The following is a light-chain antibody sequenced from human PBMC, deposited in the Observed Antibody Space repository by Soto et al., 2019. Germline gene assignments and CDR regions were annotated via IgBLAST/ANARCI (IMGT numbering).Light chain of an antibody. Sequence: DIQMTQSPSSQSASVGDRVTVTCRASQNINNYLNWYQQKPGQAPKLLIYAASSLQSGVPSRFSGSGSGTDFTLTISSLQPEDFATYYCQQSYGTLWTFGQGTKVEIK. V-gene: IGKV1-39*01. J-gene: IGKJ1*01. CDR1: QNINNY. CDR3: QQSYGTLWT. CDR2: AAS.